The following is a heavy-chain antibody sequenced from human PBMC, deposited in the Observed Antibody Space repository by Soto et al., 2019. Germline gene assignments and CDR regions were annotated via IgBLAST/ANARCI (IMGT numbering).Heavy chain of an antibody. CDR2: IKQDGSEK. J-gene: IGHJ4*02. CDR1: GFTFSSYW. CDR3: AREKNGYSYGGDLNGYYFDY. D-gene: IGHD5-18*01. Sequence: GGSLRLSCAASGFTFSSYWMSWVRQAPGKGLEWVANIKQDGSEKYYVDSVKGRFTISRDNAKNSLYLQMNSLRAEDTAVYYCAREKNGYSYGGDLNGYYFDYWGQGTLVTVSS. V-gene: IGHV3-7*01.